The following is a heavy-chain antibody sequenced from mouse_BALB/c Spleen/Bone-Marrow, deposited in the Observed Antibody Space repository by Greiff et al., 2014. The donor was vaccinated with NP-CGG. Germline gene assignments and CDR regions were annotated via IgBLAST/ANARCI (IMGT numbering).Heavy chain of an antibody. Sequence: EVQLQQSGAELVKPGASVKLSCTASGFNIKDTYMHWVKQRPEQGLERIRRIDPANGNTKYDPKFQGKATITADTSSNTAYLQLSSLTSEDTAVYYCARNGNYGAWFAYWGQGTLVTVSA. V-gene: IGHV14-3*02. D-gene: IGHD2-1*01. CDR1: GFNIKDTY. CDR2: IDPANGNT. J-gene: IGHJ3*01. CDR3: ARNGNYGAWFAY.